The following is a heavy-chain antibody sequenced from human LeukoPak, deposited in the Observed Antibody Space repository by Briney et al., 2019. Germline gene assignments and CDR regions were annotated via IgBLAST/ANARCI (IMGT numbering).Heavy chain of an antibody. CDR1: GFIVSSNY. CDR2: ISSGGNT. V-gene: IGHV3-53*01. D-gene: IGHD3-16*01. Sequence: GGSLRLSCAASGFIVSSNYMSWVRQAPGKGLEWVSVISSGGNTYYADSVKGRFTISRDISKNTLYLQMNGLRAEDTAVYYCARYDGGVAIDYWGQGTLVTVSS. CDR3: ARYDGGVAIDY. J-gene: IGHJ4*02.